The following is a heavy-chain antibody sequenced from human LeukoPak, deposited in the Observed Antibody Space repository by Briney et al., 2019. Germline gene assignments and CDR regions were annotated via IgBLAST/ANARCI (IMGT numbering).Heavy chain of an antibody. V-gene: IGHV3-15*01. J-gene: IGHJ4*02. D-gene: IGHD2-15*01. CDR2: IKSKTDGGTT. CDR1: GFPFSNAW. Sequence: GGSLRLSCAASGFPFSNAWVTWVRQAPGKGLEWVGRIKSKTDGGTTDYTAPVKGRFPISRDDSKNTLYLQMNSLKTEDTAVYYCTSKHPAVVVVAADWGQGTLVTVSS. CDR3: TSKHPAVVVVAAD.